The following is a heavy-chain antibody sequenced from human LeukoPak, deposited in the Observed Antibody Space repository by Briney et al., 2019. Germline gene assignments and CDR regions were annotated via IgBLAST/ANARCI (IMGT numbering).Heavy chain of an antibody. V-gene: IGHV3-64D*09. CDR2: ISSNGGRT. CDR3: VKGFDTAMAYFDY. J-gene: IGHJ4*02. D-gene: IGHD5-18*01. Sequence: GGSLRLSCSASGFTFSSYAMHWVRQAPGKGLVYVSSISSNGGRTYYADSVKGRFTISRDNSRNTLYPQMSSLRAEDTAVYYCVKGFDTAMAYFDYWGQGTLVTVSS. CDR1: GFTFSSYA.